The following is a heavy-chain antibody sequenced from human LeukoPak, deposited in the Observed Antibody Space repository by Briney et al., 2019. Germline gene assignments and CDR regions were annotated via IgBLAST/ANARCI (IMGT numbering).Heavy chain of an antibody. CDR1: GGSFSGYY. D-gene: IGHD6-19*01. CDR2: INHSGST. J-gene: IGHJ4*02. CDR3: ARDTSPKQWLSPFDY. V-gene: IGHV4-34*01. Sequence: SETLSLTCAVYGGSFSGYYWSWIRQPPGKGLEWIGEINHSGSTNYNPSLKSRVTISVDTSKNQFSLQLNSVTPEDTAVYYCARDTSPKQWLSPFDYWGQGTLVTVSS.